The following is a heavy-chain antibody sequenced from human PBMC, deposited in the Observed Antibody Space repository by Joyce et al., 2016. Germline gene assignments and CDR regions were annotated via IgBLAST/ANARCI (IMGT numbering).Heavy chain of an antibody. D-gene: IGHD1-26*01. CDR2: INYSGTT. CDR3: ARDGVGDTPLDAFDL. V-gene: IGHV4-38-2*02. J-gene: IGHJ3*01. CDR1: GYSISSVYY. Sequence: QVQLQESGPGLVKPSENLSLTCAVSGYSISSVYYWGWIRQPPGKGLEWIGSINYSGTTYLNPSLRSRVTISVDTSKNQLSLKLSSVTAADTAVYYCARDGVGDTPLDAFDLWGQGTMVTVSS.